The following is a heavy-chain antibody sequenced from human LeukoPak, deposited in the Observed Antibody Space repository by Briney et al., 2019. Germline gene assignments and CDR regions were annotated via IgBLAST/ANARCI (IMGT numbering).Heavy chain of an antibody. CDR2: IYYSGST. Sequence: NPSQTLSLTCTVSGGSISSGGYYWSWIRQHPGKGLEWIGYIYYSGSTYYNPSLKSRVTISVDTSKNQFPLKLSSVTAADTAVYYCARFFRHYGDHFDYWGQGTLVTVSS. J-gene: IGHJ4*02. CDR1: GGSISSGGYY. CDR3: ARFFRHYGDHFDY. V-gene: IGHV4-31*03. D-gene: IGHD3-10*01.